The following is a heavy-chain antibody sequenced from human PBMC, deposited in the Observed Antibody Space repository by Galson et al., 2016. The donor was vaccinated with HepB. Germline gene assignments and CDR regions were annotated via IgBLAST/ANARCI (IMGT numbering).Heavy chain of an antibody. V-gene: IGHV3-11*06. J-gene: IGHJ3*01. CDR1: GFTFSDYY. CDR3: ARVNAVAGINRNSLDF. Sequence: SLRLSCAASGFTFSDYYISWIRLAPGKGLEWVSYISITSSHTNNADSVKGRFTISRDNAKNSLYLQMNSLRAEDTAVYYCARVNAVAGINRNSLDFWGQGTMVTVSS. D-gene: IGHD6-19*01. CDR2: ISITSSHT.